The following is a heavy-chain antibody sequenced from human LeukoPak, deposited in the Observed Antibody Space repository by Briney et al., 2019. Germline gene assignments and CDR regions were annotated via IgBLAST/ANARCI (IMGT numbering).Heavy chain of an antibody. V-gene: IGHV1-69*05. CDR1: GGTFSSYA. CDR2: IIPIFGTA. D-gene: IGHD3-3*01. Sequence: ASVKFSCKASGGTFSSYAISWVRQAPGQGLEWMGRIIPIFGTANYAQKFQGRVTITTDESTSTAYMELRSLRSEDTAVYYCARVPGYDFWSGYYDYWGQGTLVTVSS. J-gene: IGHJ4*02. CDR3: ARVPGYDFWSGYYDY.